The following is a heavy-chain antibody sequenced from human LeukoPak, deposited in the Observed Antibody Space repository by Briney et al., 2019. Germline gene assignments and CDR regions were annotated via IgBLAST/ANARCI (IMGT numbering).Heavy chain of an antibody. Sequence: SETLSLPCAVYGGSFSGYHWGWIRQSPGKGLEWIGNTYYTGSAYYRPSLQSRVSISVDTSKKEFSLKLTSVTAADTAVYYCARARYFASGSYGVFDYWGQGTLVTVSS. D-gene: IGHD3-10*01. CDR1: GGSFSGYH. CDR3: ARARYFASGSYGVFDY. V-gene: IGHV4-34*01. J-gene: IGHJ4*02. CDR2: TYYTGSA.